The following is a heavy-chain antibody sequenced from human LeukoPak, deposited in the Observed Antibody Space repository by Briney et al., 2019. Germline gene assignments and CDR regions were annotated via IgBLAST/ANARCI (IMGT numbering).Heavy chain of an antibody. CDR2: IWYDGSNK. CDR3: AKDPPDYYDSSGPNDAFDI. Sequence: PGGSLRLSCAASGFTFRSHGMHWVRQAPGKGLEWVAVIWYDGSNKYYADSVKGRFTISRDNTKNMVYVEMNSLRAEDTAVYYCAKDPPDYYDSSGPNDAFDIWGQGTMVTVSS. J-gene: IGHJ3*02. CDR1: GFTFRSHG. D-gene: IGHD3-22*01. V-gene: IGHV3-33*06.